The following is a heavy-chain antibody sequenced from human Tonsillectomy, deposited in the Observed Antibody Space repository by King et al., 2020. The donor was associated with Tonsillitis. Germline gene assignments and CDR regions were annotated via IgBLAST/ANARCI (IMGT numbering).Heavy chain of an antibody. CDR1: GGSINSYF. J-gene: IGHJ3*02. CDR2: IYYSGST. CDR3: ARILGGSSFAFDI. V-gene: IGHV4-59*01. D-gene: IGHD6-6*01. Sequence: VQLQESGPGLVKPSETLSLTCTVSGGSINSYFWSWIRQPPGKGLEWIGYIYYSGSTSYNPSLKSRVTISVDTSKNQFSLKLSSLTAADTAVYYCARILGGSSFAFDIWGQGTMVTVSS.